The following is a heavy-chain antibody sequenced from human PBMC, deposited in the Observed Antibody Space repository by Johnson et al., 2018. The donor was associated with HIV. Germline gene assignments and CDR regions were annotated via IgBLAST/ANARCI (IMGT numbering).Heavy chain of an antibody. CDR1: GFTFSSYG. V-gene: IGHV3-30*18. Sequence: QVQLVESGGGVVQPGRSLRLSCVASGFTFSSYGIHWVRQAPGKGLEWVALISYDGSNKYYADSVKGRFTISRDNSKNTLYLQMNSLRAEDTAVYYCAKDPVGATWAFDIWGQGTMVTVSS. CDR3: AKDPVGATWAFDI. J-gene: IGHJ3*02. D-gene: IGHD1-26*01. CDR2: ISYDGSNK.